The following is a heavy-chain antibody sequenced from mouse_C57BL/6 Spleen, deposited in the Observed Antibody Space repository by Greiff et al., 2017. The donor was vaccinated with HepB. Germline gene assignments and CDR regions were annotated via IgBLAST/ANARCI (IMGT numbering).Heavy chain of an antibody. J-gene: IGHJ4*01. CDR1: GYSFTGYY. CDR2: INPSTGGT. D-gene: IGHD4-1*01. V-gene: IGHV1-42*01. Sequence: VQLQQSGPELVKPGASVKISCKASGYSFTGYYMNWVKQSPEKSLEWIGEINPSTGGTTYNQKFKAKATLTVDKSSSTAYMQLKSLTSEDSAVYYCARSPNWFYAMDYWGQGTSVTVSS. CDR3: ARSPNWFYAMDY.